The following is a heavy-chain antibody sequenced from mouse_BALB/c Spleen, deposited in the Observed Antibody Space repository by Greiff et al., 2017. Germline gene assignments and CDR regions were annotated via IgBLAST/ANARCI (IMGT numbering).Heavy chain of an antibody. V-gene: IGHV1S29*02. CDR2: IYPYNGGT. Sequence: VQLKQSGPELVKPGASVKISCKASGYTFTDYNMHWVKQSHGKSLEWIGYIYPYNGGTGYNQKFKSKATLTVDNSSSTAYMELRSLTSEDSAVYYCARQGLFYYGSSYWYFDVWGAGTTVTVSS. D-gene: IGHD1-1*01. CDR1: GYTFTDYN. J-gene: IGHJ1*01. CDR3: ARQGLFYYGSSYWYFDV.